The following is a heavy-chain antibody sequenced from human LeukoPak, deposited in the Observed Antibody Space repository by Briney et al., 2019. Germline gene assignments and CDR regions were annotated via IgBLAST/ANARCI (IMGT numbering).Heavy chain of an antibody. CDR3: ARGSLWYDFWSGYSSFDC. CDR1: GGSFSGYY. D-gene: IGHD3-3*01. CDR2: INHSGST. J-gene: IGHJ4*02. Sequence: PSETLSLTCAVYGGSFSGYYWSWIRQPPGKGLEWIGEINHSGSTNYNPSLKSRVTISVDTSKNQFSLKLSSVTAAGTAVYYCARGSLWYDFWSGYSSFDCWGQGTLVTVSS. V-gene: IGHV4-34*01.